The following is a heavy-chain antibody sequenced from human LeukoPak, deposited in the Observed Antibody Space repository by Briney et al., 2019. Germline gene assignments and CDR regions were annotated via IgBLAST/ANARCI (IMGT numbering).Heavy chain of an antibody. CDR3: ARAYQSLGGLSLPDH. J-gene: IGHJ5*02. V-gene: IGHV7-4-1*02. CDR1: GYTFTSYG. Sequence: GASVKVSCKASGYTFTSYGISWVRQAPGQGLEWMGWIHPNTGNPTYAQGFTGRFVFSLDTSVGTTYPQISSLKAEDTAVYYCARAYQSLGGLSLPDHWGQGTLVTVSS. CDR2: IHPNTGNP. D-gene: IGHD3-16*02.